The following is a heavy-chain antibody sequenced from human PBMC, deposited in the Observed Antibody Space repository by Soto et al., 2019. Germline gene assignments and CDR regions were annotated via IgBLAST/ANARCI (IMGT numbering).Heavy chain of an antibody. CDR2: ISYDGSNK. CDR1: GFTFSSYA. Sequence: QVQLVESGGGVVQPGRSLRLSCAASGFTFSSYAMHWVRQAPGKGLELVAVISYDGSNKYYSESVKGRFTISRANSKNTLYLQMNSLRAEDTAVYYCARTHRRQWELPYDSYGMDVWVQGPKVTVS. D-gene: IGHD1-26*01. CDR3: ARTHRRQWELPYDSYGMDV. V-gene: IGHV3-30-3*01. J-gene: IGHJ6*02.